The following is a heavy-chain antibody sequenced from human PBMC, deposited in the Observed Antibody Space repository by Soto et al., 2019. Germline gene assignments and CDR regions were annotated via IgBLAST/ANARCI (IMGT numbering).Heavy chain of an antibody. CDR2: IIPIFGTA. D-gene: IGHD5-12*01. J-gene: IGHJ4*02. Sequence: SVKVSCKASGGTFSSYAISWVRQAPGQGLEWMGGIIPIFGTANYAQKFQGRVTITADESTSTAYMELSSLRSEDTAVYYCASPEEDGYKDCFDYWGQGTLVTVSS. CDR3: ASPEEDGYKDCFDY. CDR1: GGTFSSYA. V-gene: IGHV1-69*13.